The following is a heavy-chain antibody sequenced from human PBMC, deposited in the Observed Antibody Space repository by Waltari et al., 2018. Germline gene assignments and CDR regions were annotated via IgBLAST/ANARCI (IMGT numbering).Heavy chain of an antibody. Sequence: QVQLVESGGGVVQPGGSLRLYCAASGFTFSNHAIHWVRQAPGKGLEWVAFIWSDETNKHYADSVQGRFTISRDNSKNTVFLQMNSLRTEDTAVYYCAKGPDSSGYYSNWFDPWGQGILVTVSS. V-gene: IGHV3-30*02. CDR3: AKGPDSSGYYSNWFDP. CDR2: IWSDETNK. CDR1: GFTFSNHA. D-gene: IGHD3-22*01. J-gene: IGHJ5*02.